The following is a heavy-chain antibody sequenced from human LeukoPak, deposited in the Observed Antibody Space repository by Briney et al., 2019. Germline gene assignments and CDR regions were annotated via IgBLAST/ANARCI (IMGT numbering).Heavy chain of an antibody. D-gene: IGHD3-10*01. CDR3: ARNYGSGSYYTLGY. CDR1: GFTFSSYA. CDR2: ISGSGGST. Sequence: GGSLRLSCAASGFTFSSYAMSWVRQAPGKGLEWVSAISGSGGSTYYADSVKGRFTISRDNSKNTLYLQMNSLRAEDTAVYYCARNYGSGSYYTLGYWGQGTLVTVSS. J-gene: IGHJ4*02. V-gene: IGHV3-23*01.